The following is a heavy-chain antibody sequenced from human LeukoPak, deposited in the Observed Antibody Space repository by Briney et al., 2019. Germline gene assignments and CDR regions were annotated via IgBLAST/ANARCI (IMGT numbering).Heavy chain of an antibody. V-gene: IGHV4-39*01. CDR1: GGSISSSSYY. CDR2: IYYSGST. D-gene: IGHD3-9*01. Sequence: PSETLSLTCTVSGGSISSSSYYWGWIRQPPGKGLEWIGSIYYSGSTYYNPSLKSRVTISVDTSKNQFSLKLSSVTAADTAVYYCARVDSDWTFDYWGQGTLVTVSS. J-gene: IGHJ4*02. CDR3: ARVDSDWTFDY.